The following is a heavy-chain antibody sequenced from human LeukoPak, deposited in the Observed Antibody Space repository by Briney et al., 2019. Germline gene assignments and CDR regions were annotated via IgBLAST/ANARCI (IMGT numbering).Heavy chain of an antibody. Sequence: GGSLRLSCAASGFTFSSYAMHWVRQAPGKGLEWVAVISYDGSNKYYADSVKGRFTISRDNSKNTLYLQMNSLRAEDTAVYYCARESYYDSSGYYPLPNWFDPWGQGTLVTVSS. V-gene: IGHV3-30-3*01. CDR3: ARESYYDSSGYYPLPNWFDP. D-gene: IGHD3-22*01. CDR1: GFTFSSYA. CDR2: ISYDGSNK. J-gene: IGHJ5*02.